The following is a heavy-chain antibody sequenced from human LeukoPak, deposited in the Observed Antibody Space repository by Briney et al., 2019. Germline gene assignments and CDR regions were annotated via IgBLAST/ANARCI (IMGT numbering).Heavy chain of an antibody. CDR2: ISAYNGNT. Sequence: ASVKVSCEASGYTFTSYGISWVRQAPGQGLEWMGWISAYNGNTNYAQKLQGRVTMTTDTSTSTAYMELRSLRSDDTAVYYCARDPNYYGSGSYYNVKHPFDYWGQGTLVTVSS. V-gene: IGHV1-18*01. D-gene: IGHD3-10*01. CDR1: GYTFTSYG. J-gene: IGHJ4*02. CDR3: ARDPNYYGSGSYYNVKHPFDY.